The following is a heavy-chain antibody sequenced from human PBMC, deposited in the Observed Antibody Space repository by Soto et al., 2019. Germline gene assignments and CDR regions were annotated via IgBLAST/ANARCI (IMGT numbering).Heavy chain of an antibody. CDR2: ISWDGGST. D-gene: IGHD5-12*01. J-gene: IGHJ2*01. CDR3: AKGDGYIHWYFDL. V-gene: IGHV3-43*01. Sequence: EVQLVESGGVVVQPGGSLRLSCAASGFTFDDYTMHWVRQAPGKGLEWVSLISWDGGSTYYADSVKGRFTISRDNSKNSLYLQMNSLRTEDTALYYCAKGDGYIHWYFDLWGRGPLVTVSS. CDR1: GFTFDDYT.